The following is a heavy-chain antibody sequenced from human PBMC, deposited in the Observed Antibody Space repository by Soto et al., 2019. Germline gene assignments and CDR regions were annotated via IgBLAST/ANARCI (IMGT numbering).Heavy chain of an antibody. J-gene: IGHJ3*02. D-gene: IGHD3-3*01. Sequence: ASVKVSCKVSGYTLTELSMHWVRQAPGKGLEWMGGFDPEDGETIYAQKFQGRVTMTEDTSTDTAYMELSSLRSEDTAVYYCATARKRGAAYYDFWSGYPYNDAFDIWGQGTMVTVSS. CDR2: FDPEDGET. CDR1: GYTLTELS. V-gene: IGHV1-24*01. CDR3: ATARKRGAAYYDFWSGYPYNDAFDI.